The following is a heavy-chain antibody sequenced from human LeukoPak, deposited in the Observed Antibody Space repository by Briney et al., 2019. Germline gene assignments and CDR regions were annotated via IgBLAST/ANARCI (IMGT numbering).Heavy chain of an antibody. CDR2: SSSYI. CDR3: ARDADYYDSSGYYYRFDY. V-gene: IGHV3-21*01. D-gene: IGHD3-22*01. Sequence: SSSYIYYADSVKGRFTISRDNAKNSLYLQMNSLRAEDTAVYYCARDADYYDSSGYYYRFDYWGQGTLVTVSS. J-gene: IGHJ4*02.